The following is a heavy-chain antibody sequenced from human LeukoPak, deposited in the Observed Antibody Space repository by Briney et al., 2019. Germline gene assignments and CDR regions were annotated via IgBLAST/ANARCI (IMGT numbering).Heavy chain of an antibody. CDR3: ARRAPYSYEWSTLDY. Sequence: SETLSLTCAVSDGSISSSNWWSWVRPPPGTGLEWIGYIYYSGSTNYNPSLKSRVTISVDTSKNQFSLKLSSVTAADTAVYYCARRAPYSYEWSTLDYWGQGTLVTVSS. V-gene: IGHV4-4*02. CDR2: IYYSGST. D-gene: IGHD5-18*01. J-gene: IGHJ4*02. CDR1: DGSISSSNW.